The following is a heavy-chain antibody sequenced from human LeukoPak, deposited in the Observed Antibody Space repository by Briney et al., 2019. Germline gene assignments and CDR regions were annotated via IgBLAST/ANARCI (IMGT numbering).Heavy chain of an antibody. D-gene: IGHD4-23*01. V-gene: IGHV3-48*02. CDR1: GFXFSSYS. CDR2: ISSRNRAI. Sequence: GGSLRLSCATSGFXFSSYSISWVRQAPGQGLEWISYISSRNRAIYYADTVKGRFTISRDNAKNSLYLQMNSLRDEDTAVYYCARDPTRYASTTVVASNFDYWGQGSLVTVSS. CDR3: ARDPTRYASTTVVASNFDY. J-gene: IGHJ4*02.